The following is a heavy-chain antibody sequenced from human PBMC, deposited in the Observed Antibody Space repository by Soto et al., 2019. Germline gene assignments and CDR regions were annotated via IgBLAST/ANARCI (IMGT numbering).Heavy chain of an antibody. D-gene: IGHD6-6*01. CDR1: GGTFSSYA. J-gene: IGHJ6*02. V-gene: IGHV1-69*01. CDR3: ARGDGIAARRALGVYYYGMDV. CDR2: IIPIFGTA. Sequence: QVQLVQSGAEVKKPGSSVKVSCKASGGTFSSYAISWVRQAPGQGLEWMGGIIPIFGTANYAQKFQGRVTITADESTGTAYMELSSLRSEDTAVYYCARGDGIAARRALGVYYYGMDVWGQGTTVTVSS.